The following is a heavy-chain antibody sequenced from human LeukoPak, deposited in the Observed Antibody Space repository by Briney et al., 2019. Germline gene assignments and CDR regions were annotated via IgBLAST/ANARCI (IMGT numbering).Heavy chain of an antibody. V-gene: IGHV4-59*01. D-gene: IGHD3-3*01. J-gene: IGHJ5*02. CDR1: GVSISSYY. CDR2: IYYSGST. Sequence: PSETLSLTCTVSGVSISSYYWSWIRQPPGKGLEWIGYIYYSGSTNYNPSLKSRVTISVDTSKNQFSLKLISVTAADTAVYYYARVEYYDFWSGYYPYNWFDPWGQGTLVTVSS. CDR3: ARVEYYDFWSGYYPYNWFDP.